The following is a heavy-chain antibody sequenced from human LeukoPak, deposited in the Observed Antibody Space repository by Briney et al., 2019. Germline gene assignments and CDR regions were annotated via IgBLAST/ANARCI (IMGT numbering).Heavy chain of an antibody. D-gene: IGHD3-3*01. CDR2: IVVGSGNT. J-gene: IGHJ6*03. Sequence: ASVKVSCKASGFTFTSSAVQWVRQARGQRLEWIGWIVVGSGNTNYAQKFQERVTITRDMSTSTAYMELSSLRSEDTAVYYCAADSNTIFGYYMDVWGKGTTVTVSS. CDR3: AADSNTIFGYYMDV. CDR1: GFTFTSSA. V-gene: IGHV1-58*01.